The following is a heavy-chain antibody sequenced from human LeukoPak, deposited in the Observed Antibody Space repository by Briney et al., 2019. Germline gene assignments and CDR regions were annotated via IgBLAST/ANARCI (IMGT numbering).Heavy chain of an antibody. D-gene: IGHD1-14*01. V-gene: IGHV3-33*01. CDR2: IWYDGSNK. CDR3: ARVMGLRNPHGMDV. Sequence: GGSLRLSCAASGFTFSGYGMHWVRQAPGKGLEWVAVIWYDGSNKYYADSVKGRFTISRDNSKNTLYLQMNSLRAEDTAVYYCARVMGLRNPHGMDVWGQGTTVTVSS. J-gene: IGHJ6*02. CDR1: GFTFSGYG.